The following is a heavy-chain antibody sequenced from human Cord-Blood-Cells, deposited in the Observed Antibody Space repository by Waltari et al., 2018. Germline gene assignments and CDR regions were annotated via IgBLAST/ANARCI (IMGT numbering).Heavy chain of an antibody. Sequence: VQLLQSGAEVKKPGSSVKVSCKASEGTSSSYAISWVRPAPGQGLEWMGGIIHILGTANYAQTFQGRVTITADESTSTGYMELSSLRSEDTAVYYCARVAPWEPHDAFDIWGQGTMVTVSS. CDR2: IIHILGTA. CDR3: ARVAPWEPHDAFDI. V-gene: IGHV1-69*01. D-gene: IGHD1-26*01. CDR1: EGTSSSYA. J-gene: IGHJ3*02.